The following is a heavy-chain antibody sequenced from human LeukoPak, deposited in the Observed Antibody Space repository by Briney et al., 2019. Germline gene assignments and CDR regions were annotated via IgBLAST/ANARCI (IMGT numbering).Heavy chain of an antibody. D-gene: IGHD5-18*01. V-gene: IGHV3-7*03. CDR3: ARDCRCEYSYGCIFDY. Sequence: GGSLRLSCAASRFIFDIYWMSWVRQAPGKGLEWVANIKEDGSEKNYVDSVKGRFTISRDNAKNSLYLQMNSLRAEDTAVYYCARDCRCEYSYGCIFDYWGQGTLVTVSS. CDR2: IKEDGSEK. J-gene: IGHJ4*02. CDR1: RFIFDIYW.